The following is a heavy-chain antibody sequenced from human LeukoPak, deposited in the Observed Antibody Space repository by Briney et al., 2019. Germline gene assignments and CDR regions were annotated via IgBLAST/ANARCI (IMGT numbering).Heavy chain of an antibody. D-gene: IGHD2-2*01. CDR3: AKGREYQLLFGIDY. Sequence: GGSLRLSCAASGFTFSSYGMSWVRQAPGKGLEWVSAISGSGGSTYYADSVKGRFTISRDNSKNTLYLQMNSLRAEDTAVYYCAKGREYQLLFGIDYWGQGTLLTVSS. CDR2: ISGSGGST. J-gene: IGHJ4*02. CDR1: GFTFSSYG. V-gene: IGHV3-23*01.